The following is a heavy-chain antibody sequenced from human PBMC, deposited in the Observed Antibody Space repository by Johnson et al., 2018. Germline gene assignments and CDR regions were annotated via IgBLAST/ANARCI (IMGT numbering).Heavy chain of an antibody. CDR1: GFTFSDSA. Sequence: VQLVESGGGLVQPGGSLKLSCAASGFTFSDSAVHWVRQASGKGLEWVGRIRSKPNNYATSYAASVRGRFTISRDDSKSTADLQMNSLKIEDTAVYYCIRRWQSHGGYMDVWGKGTTVTVSS. J-gene: IGHJ6*03. V-gene: IGHV3-73*01. CDR3: IRRWQSHGGYMDV. D-gene: IGHD5-24*01. CDR2: IRSKPNNYAT.